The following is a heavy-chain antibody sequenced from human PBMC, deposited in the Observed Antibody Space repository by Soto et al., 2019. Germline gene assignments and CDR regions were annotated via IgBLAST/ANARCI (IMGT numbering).Heavy chain of an antibody. D-gene: IGHD5-12*01. CDR3: ARASGYDAVDD. CDR1: GYTFTGYY. Sequence: QVQLVQSGAEVKKPGASVKVSCKASGYTFTGYYMHWVRQAPGQGLEWMGWINPNSGGTSYAQKFQGRVTIPRDTSISTAYMELSRLRSDDTAVYYCARASGYDAVDDWGQGTLVTVSS. J-gene: IGHJ4*02. CDR2: INPNSGGT. V-gene: IGHV1-2*02.